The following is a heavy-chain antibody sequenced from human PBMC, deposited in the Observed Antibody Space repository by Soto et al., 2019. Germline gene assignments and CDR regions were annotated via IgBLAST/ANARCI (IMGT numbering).Heavy chain of an antibody. J-gene: IGHJ4*02. D-gene: IGHD1-7*01. V-gene: IGHV4-4*02. Sequence: AGSLSLTCAVSGVSFTSNNLWTFVRQPPGQGLDWIGEIYRTGSTNYNPSLKSRVTISLDKSENQFSLKVTSLTAADTAVYYCASRDPGTSVDYWGQGTLVT. CDR2: IYRTGST. CDR3: ASRDPGTSVDY. CDR1: GVSFTSNNL.